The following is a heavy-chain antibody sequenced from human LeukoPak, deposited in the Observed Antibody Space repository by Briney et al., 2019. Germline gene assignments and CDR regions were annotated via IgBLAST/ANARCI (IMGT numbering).Heavy chain of an antibody. V-gene: IGHV4-34*01. Sequence: SETLSLTCAVYGGSFSGYYWSWIRQPPGKGMEWIGEINHSGSTNYNPSLKSRVTISVDKSKNQFSLKLSSVTAADTAVYYCARRYSGSLGDYFDYWGQGTLVTVSS. D-gene: IGHD1-26*01. CDR2: INHSGST. CDR1: GGSFSGYY. CDR3: ARRYSGSLGDYFDY. J-gene: IGHJ4*02.